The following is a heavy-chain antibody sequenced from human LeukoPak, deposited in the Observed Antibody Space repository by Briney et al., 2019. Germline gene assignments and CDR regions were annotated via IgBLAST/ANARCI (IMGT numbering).Heavy chain of an antibody. Sequence: ASVKVSCKASGFTFTNYAMQWVRQAPGQRLEWMGWINAGNGHTRCSQRFQGRVTITRDTSATTVYMEVTSLRSEDTAVYYCARGIWSRTVSSYYFDYWGQGTLVTVSS. V-gene: IGHV1-3*01. CDR2: INAGNGHT. D-gene: IGHD3-3*01. CDR3: ARGIWSRTVSSYYFDY. CDR1: GFTFTNYA. J-gene: IGHJ4*02.